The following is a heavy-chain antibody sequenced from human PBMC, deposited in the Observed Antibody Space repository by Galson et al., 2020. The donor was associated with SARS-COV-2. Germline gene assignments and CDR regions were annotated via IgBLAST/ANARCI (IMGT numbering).Heavy chain of an antibody. CDR2: IHSSGTT. CDR1: GGPISNSNFY. D-gene: IGHD5-12*01. CDR3: ARVVATISHLDY. J-gene: IGHJ4*02. Sequence: SETLSLTCSVSGGPISNSNFYWAWIRQPPGKGLEWIGSIHSSGTTYHNSSLKSRVTISLDTSKNRFSLTLTSMTAADTAMYYCARVVATISHLDYWGQGTLVTVSS. V-gene: IGHV4-39*07.